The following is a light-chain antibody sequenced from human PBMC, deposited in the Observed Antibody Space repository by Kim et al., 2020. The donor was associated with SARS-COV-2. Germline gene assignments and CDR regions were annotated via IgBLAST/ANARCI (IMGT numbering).Light chain of an antibody. V-gene: IGKV3-15*01. Sequence: SPGGSAILSCRASRSIGTNLAWYHQKPGQAPRLLIYGASTRATGVPARISGSASGSDFTLTISTLQSGDFGIYYCQQYNNWFPYTFGQGTKLEI. CDR3: QQYNNWFPYT. J-gene: IGKJ2*01. CDR1: RSIGTN. CDR2: GAS.